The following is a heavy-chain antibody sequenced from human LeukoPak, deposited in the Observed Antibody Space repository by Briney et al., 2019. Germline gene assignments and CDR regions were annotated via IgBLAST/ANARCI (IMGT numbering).Heavy chain of an antibody. Sequence: ASVKVSCKASGYTFTGYYMHWVRQAPGQGREWMGWINPNSGGTNYAQKFQGRVTMTRDTSISTAYMELSRLRSDDTAVYYCARDRDPGYCSSTSCYWALDYYYYYMDVWGKGTTVTVSS. CDR1: GYTFTGYY. CDR2: INPNSGGT. D-gene: IGHD2-2*01. V-gene: IGHV1-2*02. CDR3: ARDRDPGYCSSTSCYWALDYYYYYMDV. J-gene: IGHJ6*03.